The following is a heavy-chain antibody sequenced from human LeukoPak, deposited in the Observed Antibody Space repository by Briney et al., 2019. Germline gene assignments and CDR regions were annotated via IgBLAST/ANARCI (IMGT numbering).Heavy chain of an antibody. CDR2: IYSGGST. J-gene: IGHJ4*02. Sequence: ETLSLTCTVSGGSISSYYWSWVRQAPGKGLEWVSVIYSGGSTYYADSVKGRFTISRDNSKNTLYLQMNSLRAEDTAVYYCATFWDSSGPIDYWGQGTLVTVSS. CDR1: GGSISSYY. V-gene: IGHV3-53*01. D-gene: IGHD3-22*01. CDR3: ATFWDSSGPIDY.